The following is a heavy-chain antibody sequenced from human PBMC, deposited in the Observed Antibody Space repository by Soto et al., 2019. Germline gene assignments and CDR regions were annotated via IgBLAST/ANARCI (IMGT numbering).Heavy chain of an antibody. Sequence: PSETLSLTCTVSGGSMSSSSYYWGWIRQPPGEGLEWIGSIYYSGRTYYNPSLKSRLTISVDTSKNQISLKLSSVTAADTAVYYCARNSGGYLYYFDYWGQGTLVTVYS. D-gene: IGHD3-22*01. J-gene: IGHJ4*02. CDR3: ARNSGGYLYYFDY. CDR1: GGSMSSSSYY. V-gene: IGHV4-39*01. CDR2: IYYSGRT.